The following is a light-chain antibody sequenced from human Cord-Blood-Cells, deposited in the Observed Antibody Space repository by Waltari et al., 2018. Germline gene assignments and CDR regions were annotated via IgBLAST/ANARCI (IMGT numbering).Light chain of an antibody. V-gene: IGKV4-1*01. Sequence: DIVMTQSPASLAASLGERATINCKSSQGVLYSSKNKNYFAWYQQKPGQPPKLRIYWSSTRESGVPDRFSGSGSETDFTHTNSRLHAKDVGVYYCQQYYSTPWTSGQGTTVEIK. CDR1: QGVLYSSKNKNY. CDR2: WSS. CDR3: QQYYSTPWT. J-gene: IGKJ1*01.